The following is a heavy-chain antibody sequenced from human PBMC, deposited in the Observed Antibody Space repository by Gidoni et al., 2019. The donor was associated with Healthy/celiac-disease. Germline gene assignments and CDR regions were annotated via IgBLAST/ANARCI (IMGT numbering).Heavy chain of an antibody. Sequence: EVQLVESGGGLVKPGGSLSLSCAASGFTFSSYSMTWVRQAPGKGLEWVSSISSSSSYIYYADSVKGRFTISRDNAKNSLYLQMNSLRAEDTAVYYCARERSRDGYNFDYWGQGTLVTVSS. CDR2: ISSSSSYI. CDR3: ARERSRDGYNFDY. V-gene: IGHV3-21*01. D-gene: IGHD5-12*01. CDR1: GFTFSSYS. J-gene: IGHJ4*02.